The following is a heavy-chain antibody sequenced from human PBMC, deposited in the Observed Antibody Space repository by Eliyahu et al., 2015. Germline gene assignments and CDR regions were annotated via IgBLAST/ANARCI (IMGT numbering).Heavy chain of an antibody. CDR2: ISSSGSTI. CDR1: GFTFSXYX. V-gene: IGHV3-48*03. D-gene: IGHD1-20*01. J-gene: IGHJ6*02. Sequence: EVQLVESGGGLVQPGGSLXLSCAASGFTFSXYXMXWVRQAPGKGLEWVSYISSSGSTIYYADSVKGRFTISRDNAKNSLYLQMNSLRAEDTAVYYCARESFFITREYRNYYYGMDVWGQGTTVTVSS. CDR3: ARESFFITREYRNYYYGMDV.